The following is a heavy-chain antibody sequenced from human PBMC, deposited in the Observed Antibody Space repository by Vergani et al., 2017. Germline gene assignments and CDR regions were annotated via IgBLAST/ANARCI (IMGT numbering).Heavy chain of an antibody. CDR1: GFIFSTYA. CDR2: ISASGAPT. V-gene: IGHV3-23*01. Sequence: EVQLLESGGDLVQPGGSLRLSCTASGFIFSTYAMCWVRQAPGKGLEWVSVISASGAPTYYADSVKGGVTISGDNSKTALYLQMNSLGVENTAVYYCARAYGRYDWFDYWGQRTLVTVSS. J-gene: IGHJ4*01. D-gene: IGHD1-20*01. CDR3: ARAYGRYDWFDY.